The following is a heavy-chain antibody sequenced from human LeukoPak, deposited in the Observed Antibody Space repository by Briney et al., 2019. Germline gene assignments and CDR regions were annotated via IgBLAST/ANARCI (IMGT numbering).Heavy chain of an antibody. D-gene: IGHD4-17*01. V-gene: IGHV1-2*04. Sequence: ASVKVSCKTSGYTFSDYYIHWVRQAPGQGLEWMGWINPKNSGTKYAQKFQGWITMTTDTSTSTAYMELTSLRSNDTAVYYCARVMVTTLFDHWGPGTLVTVSS. CDR2: INPKNSGT. CDR3: ARVMVTTLFDH. CDR1: GYTFSDYY. J-gene: IGHJ4*02.